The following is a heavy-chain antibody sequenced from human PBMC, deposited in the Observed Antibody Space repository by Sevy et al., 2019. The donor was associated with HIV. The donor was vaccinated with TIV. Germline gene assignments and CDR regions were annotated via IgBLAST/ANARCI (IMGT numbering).Heavy chain of an antibody. D-gene: IGHD3-22*01. CDR1: GFTVSSNY. V-gene: IGHV3-53*01. CDR2: IYSGGST. Sequence: GGSLRLSCAASGFTVSSNYMSWVRQAPGKGLEWVSVIYSGGSTYYADSVKGRFTISRDNSKNTLYLQMNSLRAEDTAVYYCAATNQPIDSSGYYQGYWFDPWGQGTLVTVSS. J-gene: IGHJ5*02. CDR3: AATNQPIDSSGYYQGYWFDP.